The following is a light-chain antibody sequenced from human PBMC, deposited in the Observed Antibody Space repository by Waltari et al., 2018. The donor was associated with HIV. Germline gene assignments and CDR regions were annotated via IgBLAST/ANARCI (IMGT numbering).Light chain of an antibody. J-gene: IGLJ3*02. CDR2: EVS. Sequence: QSALTQHASVSGSPGQSITISCTGTSSDLRNYNSVSWYQHHPGKAPKVIIYEVSNRPSGVSSRFSGSISGNTASLTISGLRAEDEGDYFCTSYISSSSPEFGGGTKVTVL. CDR3: TSYISSSSPE. V-gene: IGLV2-14*01. CDR1: SSDLRNYNS.